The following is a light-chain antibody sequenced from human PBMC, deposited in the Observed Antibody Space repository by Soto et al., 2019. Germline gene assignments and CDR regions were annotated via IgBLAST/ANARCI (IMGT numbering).Light chain of an antibody. V-gene: IGLV1-40*01. CDR2: GNT. CDR3: QSYDTSLRASL. Sequence: QSVLTQPPSVSGAPGQRVTISCTGSSSNIGAGYDVHWYQQLPGTAPKLLIYGNTNRPSGVPDRFSGSKSGTSASLAITGLQAEDEADYYCQSYDTSLRASLFGGGTQLTVL. J-gene: IGLJ2*01. CDR1: SSNIGAGYD.